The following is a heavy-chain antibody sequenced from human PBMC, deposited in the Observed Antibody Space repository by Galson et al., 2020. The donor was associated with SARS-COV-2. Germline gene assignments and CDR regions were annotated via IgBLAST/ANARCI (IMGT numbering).Heavy chain of an antibody. CDR2: IIPIFGTA. Sequence: SVKVSCKASGGTFSSYAISWVRQAPGQGLEWMGGIIPIFGTANYAQKFQGRVTITADESTSTAYMELSSLRSEDTAVYYCAEKRSNTVTRYNYYGMDVWGQGTTVTVSS. CDR3: AEKRSNTVTRYNYYGMDV. CDR1: GGTFSSYA. D-gene: IGHD4-17*01. V-gene: IGHV1-69*13. J-gene: IGHJ6*02.